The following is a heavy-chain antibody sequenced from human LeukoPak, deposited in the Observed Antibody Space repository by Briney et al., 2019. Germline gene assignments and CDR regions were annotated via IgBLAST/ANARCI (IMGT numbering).Heavy chain of an antibody. Sequence: PSETLSLTCTVSGGSISSYYWSWIRQPPGKGLEWIGYIYYSGSTNYNPSLKSRVTISVDTSKNQFSLKLSSVTAADTAVYYCARHLSAYYYGSGSYYPYYFDYWGQGTLVTVSS. D-gene: IGHD3-10*01. J-gene: IGHJ4*02. CDR2: IYYSGST. CDR3: ARHLSAYYYGSGSYYPYYFDY. V-gene: IGHV4-59*08. CDR1: GGSISSYY.